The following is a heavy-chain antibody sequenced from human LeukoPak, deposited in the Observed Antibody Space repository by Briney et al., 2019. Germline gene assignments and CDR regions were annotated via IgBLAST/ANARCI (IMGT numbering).Heavy chain of an antibody. V-gene: IGHV3-30*18. J-gene: IGHJ4*02. CDR1: GFTFSSYG. D-gene: IGHD3-22*01. CDR3: VKAGGYDSSGYYYYLDY. CDR2: ISNDGRNK. Sequence: PGGSLRLSCAASGFTFSSYGMHWVRQAPGKGLEWVASISNDGRNKYYVDSVEGRFTISRDNSRNTLYLQMNSLRAEDTAVYYCVKAGGYDSSGYYYYLDYWGQGTLVTVSS.